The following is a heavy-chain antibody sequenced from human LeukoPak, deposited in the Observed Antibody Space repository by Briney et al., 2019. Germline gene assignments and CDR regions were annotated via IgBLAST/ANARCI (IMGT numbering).Heavy chain of an antibody. J-gene: IGHJ4*02. CDR2: ITTYNGEK. D-gene: IGHD2-8*01. Sequence: GASVKVSCKASGYTLSEYGISWVRQAPGQGLEWVGWITTYNGEKIYSQKFQGRVTMTTDTSSGTYYMELRNLRSDDTAIYYCARDCSNGVRYPRDYWGQGTLVIVSS. V-gene: IGHV1-18*01. CDR3: ARDCSNGVRYPRDY. CDR1: GYTLSEYG.